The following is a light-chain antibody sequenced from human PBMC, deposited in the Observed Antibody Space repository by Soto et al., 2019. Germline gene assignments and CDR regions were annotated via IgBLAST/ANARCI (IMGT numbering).Light chain of an antibody. Sequence: EIVFTQSPGTLSLSPGERAILSCRASQSISNNLAWYRQKPGQAPKILIYGASTRATGIPARFSGSGSGTDFTLTISRLEPEDFAVYYCQHYGSSPPFTFGPGTKVDIK. CDR2: GAS. CDR3: QHYGSSPPFT. CDR1: QSISNN. J-gene: IGKJ3*01. V-gene: IGKV3-20*01.